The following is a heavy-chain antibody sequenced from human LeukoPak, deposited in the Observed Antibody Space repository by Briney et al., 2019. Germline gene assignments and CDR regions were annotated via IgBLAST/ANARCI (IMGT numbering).Heavy chain of an antibody. J-gene: IGHJ4*02. V-gene: IGHV4-4*09. CDR2: IYTSGST. CDR3: ARQTRVCDFWSGYYGGYFDY. Sequence: SETLSLTCTVSGGSISSYYWSWIRQPPGKGLEWIGYIYTSGSTNYNPSLKSRVTISVDTSKNQFSLKLSSVTAADTAVYYCARQTRVCDFWSGYYGGYFDYWGQGTLVTVSS. D-gene: IGHD3-3*01. CDR1: GGSISSYY.